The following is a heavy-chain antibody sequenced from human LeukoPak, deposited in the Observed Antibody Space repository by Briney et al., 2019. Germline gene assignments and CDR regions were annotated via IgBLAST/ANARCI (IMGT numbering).Heavy chain of an antibody. V-gene: IGHV3-7*01. Sequence: AGGSLRLSCAASGFIFTDHWMSWVRQAPGKGLEWVANIKEDESAKFYADSVRGRSTISRDNAKNSVYLQMNNLRVEDTAVYYCARAVDVADYWGRGTLVTVSS. J-gene: IGHJ4*02. CDR3: ARAVDVADY. D-gene: IGHD3-16*01. CDR1: GFIFTDHW. CDR2: IKEDESAK.